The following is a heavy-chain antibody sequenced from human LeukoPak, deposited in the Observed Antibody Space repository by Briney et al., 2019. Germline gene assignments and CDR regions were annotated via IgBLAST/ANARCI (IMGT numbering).Heavy chain of an antibody. J-gene: IGHJ4*02. CDR3: AQDPSKISGRYEHFDY. V-gene: IGHV1-18*01. Sequence: ASVKVSCKASGYSFTSHSISWVRQAPGQGLEWMGWNSAYNGDTKYAQKFQGRVTMTTDASTTTAYMELRSLTSDDTAVYYCAQDPSKISGRYEHFDYWGQGTLVTVSS. CDR2: NSAYNGDT. D-gene: IGHD6-19*01. CDR1: GYSFTSHS.